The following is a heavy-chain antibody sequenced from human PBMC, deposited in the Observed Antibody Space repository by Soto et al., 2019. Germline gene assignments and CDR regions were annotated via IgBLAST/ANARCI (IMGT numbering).Heavy chain of an antibody. V-gene: IGHV1-24*01. J-gene: IGHJ5*02. D-gene: IGHD6-19*01. CDR1: GYTLTELS. CDR2: FDPEDGET. CDR3: ATTMTGIHGMPISSGSWGNWFDP. Sequence: QVQLVQSGAEVKKPGASVKVSCKVSGYTLTELSMHWVRQAPGKGLEWMGGFDPEDGETIYAQKFQGRVTMTEDTSTDTAYMELSSLRSEDTAVYYCATTMTGIHGMPISSGSWGNWFDPWGQGTLVTVSS.